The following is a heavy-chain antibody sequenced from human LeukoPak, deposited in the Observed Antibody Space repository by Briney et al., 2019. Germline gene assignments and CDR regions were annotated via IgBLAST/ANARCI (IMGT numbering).Heavy chain of an antibody. Sequence: GGSLRLSCAASGFTSSSYGMHWVRQAPGKGLEWVAFIRYDGSNKYYADSVKGRFTISRDNPKNTLYLQMNSLRAEDTAVYYCAKGEGVPAAPVFPWGQGTLVTVSS. J-gene: IGHJ5*02. CDR1: GFTSSSYG. D-gene: IGHD2-2*01. CDR2: IRYDGSNK. V-gene: IGHV3-30*02. CDR3: AKGEGVPAAPVFP.